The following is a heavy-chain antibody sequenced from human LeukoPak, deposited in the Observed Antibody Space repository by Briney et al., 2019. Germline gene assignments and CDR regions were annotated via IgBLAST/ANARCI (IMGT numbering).Heavy chain of an antibody. V-gene: IGHV3-74*01. CDR3: ARDYHSSGDH. CDR2: INANGSGP. CDR1: GFTFSSYW. Sequence: GGSLRLSCAASGFTFSSYWMHWVRQAPGKGLVWVSRINANGSGPDYADSVKGRFTISRDNARNTLYLQMNSLRAEDTAVYYCARDYHSSGDHWSQGTLVTVSS. D-gene: IGHD1-14*01. J-gene: IGHJ5*02.